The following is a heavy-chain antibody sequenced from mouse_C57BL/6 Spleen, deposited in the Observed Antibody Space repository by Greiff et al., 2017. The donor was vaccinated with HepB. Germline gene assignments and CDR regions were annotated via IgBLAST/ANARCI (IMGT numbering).Heavy chain of an antibody. CDR3: ALITTVVATNYYAMDY. CDR2: IDPEDGET. D-gene: IGHD1-1*01. CDR1: GFNIKDYY. Sequence: VQLQQSGAELVKPGASVKLSCTASGFNIKDYYMHWVKQRTEQGLEWIGRIDPEDGETKYAPKFQGKATITADTSSNTAYLQLSSLTSEDTAVYYCALITTVVATNYYAMDYWGQGTSVTVSS. V-gene: IGHV14-2*01. J-gene: IGHJ4*01.